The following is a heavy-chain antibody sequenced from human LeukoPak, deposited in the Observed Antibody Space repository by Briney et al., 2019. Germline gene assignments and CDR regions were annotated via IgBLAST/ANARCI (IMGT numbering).Heavy chain of an antibody. Sequence: PGGSLRLSCAASGFTFSSYAMNWVRQAPGQGLEWVSYISGSGTDIHYADSVKGRFTVSRDHAENSLYLQMNSLRDEDTAVYYCAKIGSSGYAECMDHWGQGTLVTVSS. V-gene: IGHV3-48*02. CDR2: ISGSGTDI. CDR3: AKIGSSGYAECMDH. J-gene: IGHJ4*02. D-gene: IGHD3-3*01. CDR1: GFTFSSYA.